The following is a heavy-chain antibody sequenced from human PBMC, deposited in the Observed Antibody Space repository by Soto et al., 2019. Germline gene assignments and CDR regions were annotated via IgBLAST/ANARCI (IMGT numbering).Heavy chain of an antibody. CDR3: ARGSSSGWYYFDY. V-gene: IGHV3-30-3*01. D-gene: IGHD6-19*01. CDR1: GFPFSSYA. CDR2: ISYDGSNK. J-gene: IGHJ4*02. Sequence: GGSLRLSCSASGFPFSSYAMHWVRQDPGKGLEWVAVISYDGSNKYYADSVKGRFTISRDNSKNTLYLQMNSLRAEDTAVYYCARGSSSGWYYFDYWGQGTLVTVSS.